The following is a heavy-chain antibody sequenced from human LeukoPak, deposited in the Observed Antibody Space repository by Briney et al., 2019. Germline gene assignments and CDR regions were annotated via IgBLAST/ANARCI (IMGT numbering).Heavy chain of an antibody. D-gene: IGHD2-21*02. Sequence: SETLSLTCTVSGGSISSYYWSWIRQPPGKGLEWIGYIYSSGSTNYNPSLKSRVTIVVDTSKNQFSLELRSVTAADTAVYYCARRVVVTAHSRDAFDIWGQGTTVTVSS. V-gene: IGHV4-59*01. CDR2: IYSSGST. J-gene: IGHJ3*02. CDR3: ARRVVVTAHSRDAFDI. CDR1: GGSISSYY.